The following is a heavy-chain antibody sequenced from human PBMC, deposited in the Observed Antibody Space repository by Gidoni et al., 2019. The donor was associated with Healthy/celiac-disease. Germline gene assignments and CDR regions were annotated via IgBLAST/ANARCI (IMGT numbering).Heavy chain of an antibody. CDR2: IYTSGST. D-gene: IGHD3-22*01. J-gene: IGHJ3*02. CDR3: ARVSDYYDSSGYYYFAAFDI. CDR1: GGSISRYY. Sequence: LTCTVPGGSISRYYWRWIRQPAGKGLEWIVRIYTSGSTNYNPSLKSRVTMSVDTSKNQFSLKLSSVTAADTAVYYCARVSDYYDSSGYYYFAAFDIWGQGTMVTVSS. V-gene: IGHV4-4*07.